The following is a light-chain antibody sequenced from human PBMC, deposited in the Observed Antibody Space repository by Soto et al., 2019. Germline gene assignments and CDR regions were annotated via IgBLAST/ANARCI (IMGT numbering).Light chain of an antibody. CDR2: EAS. Sequence: DIQMTQSPSTLSASVGDRVTITCRASQSISSWLAWYQQKPGKAPKLLIYEASNLETGVPSRFSGSGSGTDFTLTISSLQPEDIATYYCQQYNNLPLTFGGGTKVDIK. CDR3: QQYNNLPLT. V-gene: IGKV1-33*01. J-gene: IGKJ4*01. CDR1: QSISSW.